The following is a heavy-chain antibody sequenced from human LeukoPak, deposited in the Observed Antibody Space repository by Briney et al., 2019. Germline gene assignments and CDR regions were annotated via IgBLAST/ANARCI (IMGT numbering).Heavy chain of an antibody. D-gene: IGHD5-12*01. CDR1: GYSFSAAW. J-gene: IGHJ4*02. CDR3: VNLGYSD. CDR2: IKNDGSDK. Sequence: GESLKISCETSGYSFSAAWMTWVRQAPGKGLEWVATIKNDGSDKYYVDSVKGRFTLSRGNAKNLVYLQMNSLRVEDTAVYYCVNLGYSDGGQGTLVTVSS. V-gene: IGHV3-7*01.